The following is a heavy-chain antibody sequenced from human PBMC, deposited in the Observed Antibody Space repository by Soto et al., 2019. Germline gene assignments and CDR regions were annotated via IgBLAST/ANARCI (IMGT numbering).Heavy chain of an antibody. J-gene: IGHJ5*02. Sequence: SQTLSLTCAVSDGSISSGGYSWSWIRQPPGKGLEWIGYIYHSGSTYYNPSLKSRVTISVDRSKNQFSLKLSSVTAADTAVYYCARGLGCANGVCYAGIIWFDPWGQGTLVTVSS. CDR1: DGSISSGGYS. V-gene: IGHV4-30-2*01. CDR2: IYHSGST. D-gene: IGHD2-8*01. CDR3: ARGLGCANGVCYAGIIWFDP.